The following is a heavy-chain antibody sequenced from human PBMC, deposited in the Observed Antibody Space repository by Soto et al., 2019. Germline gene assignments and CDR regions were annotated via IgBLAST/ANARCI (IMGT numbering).Heavy chain of an antibody. V-gene: IGHV3-30*18. D-gene: IGHD2-8*01. Sequence: QVQLVESGGGVVQPGRSLRLSCAASGFTFSSYGMHWVRQAPGKGLEWVAVISYDGSNKYYADSVKGRFTISRDKSKNTLYLQMNSLRAEDTAVYYCAKCNGDIYYYYAMDVWGQGTTVTVSS. J-gene: IGHJ6*02. CDR1: GFTFSSYG. CDR3: AKCNGDIYYYYAMDV. CDR2: ISYDGSNK.